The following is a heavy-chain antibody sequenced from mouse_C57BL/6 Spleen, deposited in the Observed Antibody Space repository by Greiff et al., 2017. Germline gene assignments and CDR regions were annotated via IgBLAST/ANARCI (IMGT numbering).Heavy chain of an antibody. D-gene: IGHD1-1*01. CDR3: TNYYGSSYGFAY. CDR1: GYTFTSYW. J-gene: IGHJ3*01. CDR2: IYPGNSDT. Sequence: EVQLQQSGTVLARPGASVKMSCKTSGYTFTSYWMHWVKQRPGQGLEWIGAIYPGNSDTSYNQKFKGKDKLTAVTSASTAYMELSSLTNEDSAVYYCTNYYGSSYGFAYWGQGTLVTVSA. V-gene: IGHV1-5*01.